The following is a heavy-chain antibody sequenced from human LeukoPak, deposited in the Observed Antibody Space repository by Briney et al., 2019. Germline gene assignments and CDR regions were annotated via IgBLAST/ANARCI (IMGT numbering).Heavy chain of an antibody. V-gene: IGHV3-11*01. D-gene: IGHD1-26*01. CDR1: GFIFSDYY. Sequence: PGGSLRLSCAASGFIFSDYYMTWIRQVPGKGLEWVSYMSGDADVINYADSVKGRFTISRDNAKRSVYLQMNSLRAEDTALYYCGRGGAHGMDVWGQGTTVTVSS. CDR2: MSGDADVI. J-gene: IGHJ6*02. CDR3: GRGGAHGMDV.